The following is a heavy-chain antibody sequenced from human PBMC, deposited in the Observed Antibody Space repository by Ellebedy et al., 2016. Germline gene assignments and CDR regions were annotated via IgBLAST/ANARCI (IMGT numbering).Heavy chain of an antibody. Sequence: GGSLRLXCAASGFTFSSYSMNWVRQAPGKGLEWVSSISSSSSYIYYADSVKGRFTISRDNAKNSLYLQMNSLRAEDTAVYYCARDGLRDSSGYYPYYFDYWGQGTLVTVSS. CDR1: GFTFSSYS. D-gene: IGHD3-22*01. V-gene: IGHV3-21*01. CDR2: ISSSSSYI. J-gene: IGHJ4*02. CDR3: ARDGLRDSSGYYPYYFDY.